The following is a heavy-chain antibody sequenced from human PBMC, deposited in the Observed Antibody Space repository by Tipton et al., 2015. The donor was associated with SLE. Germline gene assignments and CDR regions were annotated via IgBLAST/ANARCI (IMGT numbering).Heavy chain of an antibody. Sequence: TLSLTCTVSGDSFSSYYWSWIRQPAGKGLEWIGRVSISGNTNYNPSLKSRVTISVDTSKNQFSLKLSSVTAADTAVYYCARHTMIVVDWGQGTLVTVSS. D-gene: IGHD3-22*01. J-gene: IGHJ4*02. CDR1: GDSFSSYY. CDR2: VSISGNT. V-gene: IGHV4-4*07. CDR3: ARHTMIVVD.